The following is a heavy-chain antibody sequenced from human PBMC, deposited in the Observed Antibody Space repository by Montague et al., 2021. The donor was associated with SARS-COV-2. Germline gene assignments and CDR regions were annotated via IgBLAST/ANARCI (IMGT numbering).Heavy chain of an antibody. Sequence: SETLSLTCTVSGGSISSSSYYWGWIRQPPGKGLEWIGSIYYSGSTYYNPSLKSRVTISVDTSKNQFSLKLSSVTAADTAVYYCARDKAEYIVVAPAVPLAYGMDVWGQGTTVTVSS. D-gene: IGHD2-2*01. CDR1: GGSISSSSYY. V-gene: IGHV4-39*07. CDR2: IYYSGST. J-gene: IGHJ6*02. CDR3: ARDKAEYIVVAPAVPLAYGMDV.